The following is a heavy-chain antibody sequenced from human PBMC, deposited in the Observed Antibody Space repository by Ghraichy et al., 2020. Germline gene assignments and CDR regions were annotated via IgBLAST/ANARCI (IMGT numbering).Heavy chain of an antibody. CDR2: IRENGGKT. CDR3: ARGKAMISIVVFES. CDR1: GFNLSTYV. J-gene: IGHJ4*01. V-gene: IGHV3-23*01. D-gene: IGHD3-22*01. Sequence: LSLTCGPSGFNLSTYVSSWVRQAPGKGLERVSTIRENGGKTDYSDSVEGRFTVSRDNPKNTLYLQRSSLRPEDTAVYFCARGKAMISIVVFESGGHGSLVTVSS.